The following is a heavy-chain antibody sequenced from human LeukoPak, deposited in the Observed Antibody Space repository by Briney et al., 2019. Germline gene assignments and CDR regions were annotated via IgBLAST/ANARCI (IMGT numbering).Heavy chain of an antibody. D-gene: IGHD2-2*01. J-gene: IGHJ4*02. CDR3: TRYQVPPARDYFDY. CDR1: GYNFASYW. CDR2: INPGDSDT. Sequence: GESLKISCKGSGYNFASYWIGWVRQMPGKGLEWMGNINPGDSDTRYSPSFQGQVTMTVDKAINTAYLHWISLKASDTAMYYCTRYQVPPARDYFDYWGQGTLVTVSS. V-gene: IGHV5-51*01.